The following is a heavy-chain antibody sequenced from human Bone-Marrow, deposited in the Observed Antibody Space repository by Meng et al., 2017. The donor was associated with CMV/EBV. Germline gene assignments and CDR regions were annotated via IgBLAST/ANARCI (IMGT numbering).Heavy chain of an antibody. CDR3: ASHTHYAGNPPGTHNS. V-gene: IGHV3-21*04. D-gene: IGHD1-14*01. J-gene: IGHJ4*02. CDR2: ISSSSRYI. Sequence: GESLKISCAASGFMFSGYSMNWVRQAPGKGLEWVSMISSSSRYIYYADSVKGRFTISRDNSKNTLYLQMDSLRAEDTALYYCASHTHYAGNPPGTHNSWGQGTLVTVSS. CDR1: GFMFSGYS.